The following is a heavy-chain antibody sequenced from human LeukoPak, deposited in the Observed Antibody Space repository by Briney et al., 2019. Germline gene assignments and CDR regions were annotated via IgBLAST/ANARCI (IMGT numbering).Heavy chain of an antibody. V-gene: IGHV4-59*01. Sequence: SETLSLTCTVSGGSIGNYHWSWIRQPPGKGLEWIGYIYYSGSTNYNPSLKSRVTISLDTSKNQFSLKLSSVTAADTAVYYCASSPNYYDSSGHTPFDYWGQGTLVTVSS. CDR3: ASSPNYYDSSGHTPFDY. J-gene: IGHJ4*02. D-gene: IGHD3-22*01. CDR2: IYYSGST. CDR1: GGSIGNYH.